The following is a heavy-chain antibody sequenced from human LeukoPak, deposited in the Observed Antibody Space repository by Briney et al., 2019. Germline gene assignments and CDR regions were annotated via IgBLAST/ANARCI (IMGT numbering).Heavy chain of an antibody. D-gene: IGHD1-26*01. V-gene: IGHV4-39*01. CDR1: GGSISSSSYY. J-gene: IGHJ4*02. Sequence: SETLSLTCTVSGGSISSSSYYWGWIRQPPGKGLEWIGSIYYSGSTYYNPSLKSRVTISVDTSKNQFSLKLSSVTAADTAVYYCARGIYPVGATDYWGQGTLVTVSS. CDR2: IYYSGST. CDR3: ARGIYPVGATDY.